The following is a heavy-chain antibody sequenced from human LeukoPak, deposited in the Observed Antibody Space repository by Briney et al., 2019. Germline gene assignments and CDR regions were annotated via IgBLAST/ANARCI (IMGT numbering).Heavy chain of an antibody. Sequence: GGSLRLSCAASGFTFSSYGMHWVRQAPGRGLEWVAFIRYDGSNKYYADSVKGRFTISRDNSKNTLYLQMNSLRAEDTAVYYCAKSGTIAALNWFDPWGQGTLVTVSS. CDR3: AKSGTIAALNWFDP. CDR2: IRYDGSNK. D-gene: IGHD6-13*01. V-gene: IGHV3-30*02. J-gene: IGHJ5*02. CDR1: GFTFSSYG.